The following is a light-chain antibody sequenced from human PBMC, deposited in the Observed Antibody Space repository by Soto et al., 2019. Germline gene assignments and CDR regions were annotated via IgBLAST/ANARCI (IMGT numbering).Light chain of an antibody. Sequence: QSVLTQPPSASGTPGQRVTISCSGSTSNIGSNNVNWYQQLPGTAPKLLIYSNNQRPSGVPDRFSGSKSGTSASLAISGLQFEDEADYYCAAWDDSLNAVVFGGGTKVTVL. V-gene: IGLV1-44*01. J-gene: IGLJ2*01. CDR3: AAWDDSLNAVV. CDR1: TSNIGSNN. CDR2: SNN.